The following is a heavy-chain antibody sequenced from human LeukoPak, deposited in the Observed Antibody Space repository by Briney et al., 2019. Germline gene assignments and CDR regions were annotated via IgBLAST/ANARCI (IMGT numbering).Heavy chain of an antibody. J-gene: IGHJ3*02. CDR2: IYYSGST. CDR3: ARVAYYYDSSGYYSRSAFDI. V-gene: IGHV4-59*01. D-gene: IGHD3-22*01. Sequence: PSETLSLTCTGSGCSISSYYWSWIRQPPGKGLEWMGYIYYSGSTNYTPSLKSRVTISVDTSKNQFSLKLSSVTAADTAVYYCARVAYYYDSSGYYSRSAFDIWGQGTMVTVSS. CDR1: GCSISSYY.